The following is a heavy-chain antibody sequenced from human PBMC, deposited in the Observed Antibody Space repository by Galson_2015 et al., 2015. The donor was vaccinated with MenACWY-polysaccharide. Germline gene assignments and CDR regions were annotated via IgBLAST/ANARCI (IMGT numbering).Heavy chain of an antibody. Sequence: SLRLSCAASGFSFSANGMSWGRQAPGRGLEWVSGSGSGGGLYYADSVKGRFTVSRDNSNNTLYLQMHNRRAEDTAVYYCAKVGPRSSWTMGIDYWGQGTLVTVSS. CDR2: SGSGGGL. CDR3: AKVGPRSSWTMGIDY. CDR1: GFSFSANG. J-gene: IGHJ4*02. V-gene: IGHV3-23*01. D-gene: IGHD6-13*01.